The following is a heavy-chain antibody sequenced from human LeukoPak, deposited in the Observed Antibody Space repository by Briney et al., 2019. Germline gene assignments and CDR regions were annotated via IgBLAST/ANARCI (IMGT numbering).Heavy chain of an antibody. CDR1: GFTFSSYA. J-gene: IGHJ4*02. CDR2: ISYDGSNK. D-gene: IGHD3-3*01. Sequence: PGRSLRLSCAASGFTFSSYAMHWVRQAPGKGLEWVAVISYDGSNKYYADSVKGRFTISRDNSKNTLYLQMNSLRAEDTAVYYCARDSVLDFWSGYVLVYWGQGTLVTVS. V-gene: IGHV3-30-3*01. CDR3: ARDSVLDFWSGYVLVY.